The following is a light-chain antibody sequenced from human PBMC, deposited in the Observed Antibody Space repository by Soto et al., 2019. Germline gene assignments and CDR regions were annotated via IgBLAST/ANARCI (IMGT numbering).Light chain of an antibody. Sequence: SYELTQPPSVSVSLGQMARITCSGEGLPRKYAYWYQQKPGQPPVLVIHKDSERPSGIPERFSGSSSGTIATLTITGVQAEDEADYYCLSADSGRSTSYRVFGGGTNLTVL. J-gene: IGLJ3*02. V-gene: IGLV3-16*01. CDR2: KDS. CDR3: LSADSGRSTSYRV. CDR1: GLPRKY.